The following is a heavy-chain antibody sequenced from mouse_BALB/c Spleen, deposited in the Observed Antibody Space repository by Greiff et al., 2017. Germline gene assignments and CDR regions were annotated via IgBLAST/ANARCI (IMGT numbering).Heavy chain of an antibody. V-gene: IGHV5-6-4*01. D-gene: IGHD1-1*01. CDR2: ISSGGSYT. CDR1: GFTFSSYT. CDR3: TRERDGSAMDY. Sequence: EVQLVESGGGLVKPGGSLKLSCAASGFTFSSYTMSWVRQTPEKRLEWVATISSGGSYTYYPDSVKGRFTISRDNAKNTLYLQMSSLKSEDTAMYYCTRERDGSAMDYWGQGTSVTVSS. J-gene: IGHJ4*01.